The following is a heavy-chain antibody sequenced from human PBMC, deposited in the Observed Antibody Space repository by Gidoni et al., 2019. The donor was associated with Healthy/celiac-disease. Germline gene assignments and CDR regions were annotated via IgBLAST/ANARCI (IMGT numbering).Heavy chain of an antibody. J-gene: IGHJ5*02. V-gene: IGHV4-39*01. Sequence: QLQLQESGPGLVKPSETLSLTCTVSGGSISSSSYYWGWIRQPPGKGLEWIGSIYYSGSTYYNPSLKSRVTISVDTSKNQFSLKLSSVTAADTAVYYCASFPTVTFPFDPWGRGTLVTVSS. D-gene: IGHD4-17*01. CDR3: ASFPTVTFPFDP. CDR1: GGSISSSSYY. CDR2: IYYSGST.